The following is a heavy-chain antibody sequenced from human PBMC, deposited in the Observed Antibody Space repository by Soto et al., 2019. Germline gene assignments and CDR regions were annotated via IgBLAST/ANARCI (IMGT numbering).Heavy chain of an antibody. Sequence: EVQLLESGGGLVQPGGSLRLSCAASGFTFSSYAMSWVRQAPGKGLEWVSAISGSGGTTYYADSVKGRFTFSRDNSKNTLYLQMNSPRAEDTAVYYCGKTANGWFSAFDIWGQGTMVTVSS. CDR2: ISGSGGTT. V-gene: IGHV3-23*01. CDR1: GFTFSSYA. CDR3: GKTANGWFSAFDI. J-gene: IGHJ3*02. D-gene: IGHD6-19*01.